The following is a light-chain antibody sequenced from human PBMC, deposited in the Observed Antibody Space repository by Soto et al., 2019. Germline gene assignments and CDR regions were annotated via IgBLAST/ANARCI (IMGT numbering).Light chain of an antibody. CDR1: SSNIGINY. V-gene: IGLV1-47*01. CDR2: RNS. CDR3: AAWDDSLGSHAV. J-gene: IGLJ7*01. Sequence: HSVLTQPPSASGNPGQTVTISCSGSSSNIGINYVYWYQQLPGTAPKLLIYRNSQRPSGIPDRFSGSKSGTSASLAISGLRSEDEADYYCAAWDDSLGSHAVFGGGTQLTVL.